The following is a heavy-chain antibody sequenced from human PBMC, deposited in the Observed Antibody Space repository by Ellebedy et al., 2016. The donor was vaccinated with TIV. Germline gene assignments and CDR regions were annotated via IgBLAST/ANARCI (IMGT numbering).Heavy chain of an antibody. V-gene: IGHV1-2*02. CDR2: ITPYSGAT. Sequence: AASVKVSCKASGYTFTGYYIHWVRQAPGQVLEWTAWITPYSGATHYAQKFQGSVTMTRDSSINTAYMELSRLRSADTVVYYCSLGGSGYHYCPDYWGQGTLVTVSS. CDR1: GYTFTGYY. CDR3: SLGGSGYHYCPDY. D-gene: IGHD6-19*01. J-gene: IGHJ4*02.